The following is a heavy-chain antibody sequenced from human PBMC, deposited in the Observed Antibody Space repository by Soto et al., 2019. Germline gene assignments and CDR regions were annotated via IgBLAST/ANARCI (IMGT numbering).Heavy chain of an antibody. V-gene: IGHV4-59*12. Sequence: SETLSLTCTVSGGSIGTYYWSWIRLPPGKGLEWIGYMFYSGSTNYNPPLKGRVTISVDTSKNQFSLKLSSVTAADTAVYYCARGIDPSIAVAGSDAFDIWGQGTMVTVSS. CDR1: GGSIGTYY. CDR2: MFYSGST. CDR3: ARGIDPSIAVAGSDAFDI. D-gene: IGHD6-19*01. J-gene: IGHJ3*02.